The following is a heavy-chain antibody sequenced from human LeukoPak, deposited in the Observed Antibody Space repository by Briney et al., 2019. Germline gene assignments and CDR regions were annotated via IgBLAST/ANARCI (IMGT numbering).Heavy chain of an antibody. J-gene: IGHJ4*02. CDR3: ARRGETDY. Sequence: PSETLSLTCTVSAGSISSSSYYWGWPRQPPGKGLEWIGSIYYSGSTYYNPSLKSRVTISVDTSKNQFSLKLSSVTAADTAVYYCARRGETDYWGQGTLVTVSS. CDR2: IYYSGST. CDR1: AGSISSSSYY. D-gene: IGHD3-10*01. V-gene: IGHV4-39*01.